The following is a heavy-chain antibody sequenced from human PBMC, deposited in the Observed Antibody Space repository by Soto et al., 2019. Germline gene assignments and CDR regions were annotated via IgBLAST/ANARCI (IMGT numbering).Heavy chain of an antibody. D-gene: IGHD4-17*01. Sequence: EVHLVESGGGLVQPGGSLTLSCAVSGFTFSSYWMHWVRQTPGKGLVWVSRLNSDGSNINYADSMKGRFTISRDNAKNTLYLQMTSLTTDDTAVYYCVRGLYGDPVGFDSWGQGTLLTVSS. V-gene: IGHV3-74*01. CDR1: GFTFSSYW. CDR2: LNSDGSNI. J-gene: IGHJ4*02. CDR3: VRGLYGDPVGFDS.